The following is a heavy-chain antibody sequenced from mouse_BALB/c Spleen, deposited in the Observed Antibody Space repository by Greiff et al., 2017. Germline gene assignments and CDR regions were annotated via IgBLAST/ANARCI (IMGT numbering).Heavy chain of an antibody. CDR3: ARDGPYAMDY. V-gene: IGHV3-2*02. CDR1: GYSITSDYA. CDR2: ISYSGST. D-gene: IGHD2-3*01. J-gene: IGHJ4*01. Sequence: EVKLMESGPGLVKPSQSLSLTCTVTGYSITSDYAWNWIRQFPGNKLEWMGYISYSGSTSYNPSLKSRISITRDTSKNQFFLQLNSVTTEDTATYYCARDGPYAMDYWGQGTSVTVSS.